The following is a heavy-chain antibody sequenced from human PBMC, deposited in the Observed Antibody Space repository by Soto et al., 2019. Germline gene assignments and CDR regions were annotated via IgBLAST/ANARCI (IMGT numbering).Heavy chain of an antibody. V-gene: IGHV3-11*05. D-gene: IGHD3-10*01. Sequence: GGSLRLSCTASGFTFSDYYMRWIRQAPGKGLEWVSYISSSSSYTNYADSVKGRFTISRDNAKNSLYLQMNSLRAEDTAVYYCARVVHYYGSGSYYGPYFDYWGQGTLVTVSS. CDR1: GFTFSDYY. J-gene: IGHJ4*02. CDR3: ARVVHYYGSGSYYGPYFDY. CDR2: ISSSSSYT.